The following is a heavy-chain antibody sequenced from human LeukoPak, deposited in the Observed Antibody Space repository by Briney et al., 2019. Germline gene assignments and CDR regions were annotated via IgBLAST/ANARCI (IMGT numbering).Heavy chain of an antibody. D-gene: IGHD2-15*01. J-gene: IGHJ3*02. CDR1: AFTLSSYW. V-gene: IGHV3-7*01. CDR3: ARDRTYCSGGRCYDLFDI. Sequence: GGSLRLSCAASAFTLSSYWMTWVRQAPGEGLEWVANINRDGSEKNHVDSVKGRFIISRDNAKNSLYLQMDSLRAEDTAVYYCARDRTYCSGGRCYDLFDIWGQGTMVTVSS. CDR2: INRDGSEK.